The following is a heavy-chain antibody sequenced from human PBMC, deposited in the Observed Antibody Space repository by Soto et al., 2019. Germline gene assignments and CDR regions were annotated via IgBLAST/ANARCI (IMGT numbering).Heavy chain of an antibody. D-gene: IGHD1-26*01. J-gene: IGHJ3*02. CDR2: IDPSGGST. V-gene: IGHV1-46*01. Sequence: ASVKVSCKASGYTFTASYMHWVRQAPGQGLEWLGIIDPSGGSTSNSQKFQGRVTMTRDTSTSTVYMELNSLRSEDTAVFYCARDSGHYYRSDAFDIWGQGTMVTVSS. CDR3: ARDSGHYYRSDAFDI. CDR1: GYTFTASY.